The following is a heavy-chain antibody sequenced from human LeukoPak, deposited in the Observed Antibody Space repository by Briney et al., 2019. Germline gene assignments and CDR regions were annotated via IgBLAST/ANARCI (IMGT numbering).Heavy chain of an antibody. J-gene: IGHJ4*02. CDR3: YWRYSSGWYYFDY. V-gene: IGHV1-2*02. D-gene: IGHD6-19*01. CDR1: GYTFTGYN. Sequence: GASVKVSCKASGYTFTGYNMHWVRHAPGQGLEWMGWINPNSGGTNYAQKYQGRVTITRDTSITTTTLQLSTLRSDATAADYCYWRYSSGWYYFDYWGQGTLVTVSS. CDR2: INPNSGGT.